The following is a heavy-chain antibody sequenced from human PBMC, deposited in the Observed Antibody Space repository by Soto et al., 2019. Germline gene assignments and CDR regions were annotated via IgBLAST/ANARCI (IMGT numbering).Heavy chain of an antibody. CDR2: ISSSSSYT. CDR1: GFTFSDYY. CDR3: ASRAGYYYDSSGYVEY. Sequence: QVPLVESGGGLVKPGGSLRLSCAASGFTFSDYYMSWIRQAPGKGLEWVSYISSSSSYTNYADSVKGRFTISRDNAKNSLYLQMNSLRAEDTAVYYCASRAGYYYDSSGYVEYWGQGTLVTVSS. D-gene: IGHD3-22*01. J-gene: IGHJ4*02. V-gene: IGHV3-11*05.